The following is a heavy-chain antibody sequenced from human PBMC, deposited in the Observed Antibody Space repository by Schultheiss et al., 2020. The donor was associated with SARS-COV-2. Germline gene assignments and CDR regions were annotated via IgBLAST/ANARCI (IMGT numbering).Heavy chain of an antibody. CDR2: ISYDGSNK. V-gene: IGHV3-33*05. CDR1: GFTFSSYG. CDR3: ASFLTGGAMVH. D-gene: IGHD3-10*01. Sequence: GESLKISCAASGFTFSSYGMHWVRQAPGKGLEWVAVISYDGSNKYYADSVKGRFTISRDNSKNTLYLQMNSLRAEDTAVYYCASFLTGGAMVHWGQGTLVTVSS. J-gene: IGHJ4*02.